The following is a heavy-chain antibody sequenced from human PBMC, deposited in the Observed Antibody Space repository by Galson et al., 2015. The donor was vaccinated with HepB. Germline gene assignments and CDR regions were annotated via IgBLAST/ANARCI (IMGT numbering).Heavy chain of an antibody. Sequence: QSGAEVKKPGESLRISCKGSGYSFTSYWINWVRQMPGKGLEWMGRIDPSDSYTNYSPSLQGHVTISADKSINTAYLHWSSLKASDTAMYYCARRSGRAVAGTVFDYWGQGTLVTVSS. CDR2: IDPSDSYT. J-gene: IGHJ4*02. CDR1: GYSFTSYW. CDR3: ARRSGRAVAGTVFDY. V-gene: IGHV5-10-1*01. D-gene: IGHD6-19*01.